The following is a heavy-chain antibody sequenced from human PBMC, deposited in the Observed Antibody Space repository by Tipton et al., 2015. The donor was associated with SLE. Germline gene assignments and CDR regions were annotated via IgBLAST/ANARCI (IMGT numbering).Heavy chain of an antibody. CDR3: ARGRATVTSVDY. CDR2: ISSSGSTI. D-gene: IGHD4-17*01. J-gene: IGHJ4*02. Sequence: SLRLSCAASGFTFSDYYMSWIRQAPGKGLEWVSYISSSGSTIYYADSVKGRFTISRDNAKNSLYLQMSSLRAEDTAVYYCARGRATVTSVDYWGQGTLVTVSS. V-gene: IGHV3-11*01. CDR1: GFTFSDYY.